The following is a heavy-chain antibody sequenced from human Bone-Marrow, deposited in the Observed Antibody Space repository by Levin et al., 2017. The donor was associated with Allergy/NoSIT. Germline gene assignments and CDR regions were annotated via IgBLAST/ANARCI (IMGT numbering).Heavy chain of an antibody. CDR2: ISYDGSNK. CDR3: ARHTGNGSGCSFDY. J-gene: IGHJ4*02. CDR1: GFTFSSYA. Sequence: GESLKISCAASGFTFSSYAMHWVRQAPGKGLEWVAVISYDGSNKYYADSVKGRFTISRDNSKNTLYLQMNSLRAEDTAVYYCARHTGNGSGCSFDYWGQGTLVTVSS. V-gene: IGHV3-30-3*01. D-gene: IGHD3-10*01.